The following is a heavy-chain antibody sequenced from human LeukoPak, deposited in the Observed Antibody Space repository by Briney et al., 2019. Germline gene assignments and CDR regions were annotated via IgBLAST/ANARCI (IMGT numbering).Heavy chain of an antibody. V-gene: IGHV3-33*06. D-gene: IGHD6-19*01. CDR1: GFTFSSYG. Sequence: GRSLRLSCAASGFTFSSYGMHWVRQAPGKGLEWVAVVWDDGSSQNYADSVKGRFTISRDNSKNLVFLQMNSLRAEDTAVYYCAKDQWNPDFWGQGTLVSVSS. J-gene: IGHJ4*02. CDR2: VWDDGSSQ. CDR3: AKDQWNPDF.